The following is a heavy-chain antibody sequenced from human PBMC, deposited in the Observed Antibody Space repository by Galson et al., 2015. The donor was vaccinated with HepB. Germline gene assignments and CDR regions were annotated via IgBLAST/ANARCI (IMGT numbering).Heavy chain of an antibody. V-gene: IGHV1-69*13. J-gene: IGHJ4*02. CDR3: ARLNALAARPNWGGFDY. D-gene: IGHD6-6*01. Sequence: SVKVSCKASGGTFSSYAISWVRQAPGQGLEWMGGIIPIFGTANYAQKFQGRVTITADESTSTAYMELSSLRSEDTAVYYCARLNALAARPNWGGFDYWGQGTLVTVSS. CDR1: GGTFSSYA. CDR2: IIPIFGTA.